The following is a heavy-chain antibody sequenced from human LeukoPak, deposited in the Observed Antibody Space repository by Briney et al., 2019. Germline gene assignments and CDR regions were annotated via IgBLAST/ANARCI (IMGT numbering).Heavy chain of an antibody. J-gene: IGHJ3*02. D-gene: IGHD1-26*01. CDR2: ISGSGGST. CDR1: GFTFSSYA. CDR3: ARRGATRVAFDI. V-gene: IGHV3-23*01. Sequence: LAGGSLRLSCAASGFTFSSYAMSWVRQAPGKGLEWVSTISGSGGSTNHADSVEGRFTISRDNAKNTRYLQMNSLRAEDTAVYYCARRGATRVAFDIWGQGTMVTVSS.